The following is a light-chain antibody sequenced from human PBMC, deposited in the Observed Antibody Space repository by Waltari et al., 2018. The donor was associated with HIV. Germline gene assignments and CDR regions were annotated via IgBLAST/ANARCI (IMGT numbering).Light chain of an antibody. CDR1: STDLGDYNY. V-gene: IGLV2-11*01. CDR2: AVA. J-gene: IGLJ2*01. Sequence: QSALTQPRSVSGSPGQSVTISCRGSSTDLGDYNYVPWYQQHPGQFPNLVIFAVAKRPSGVPDRFSGSKSVNPASLTISGLQAEDEADYYCCSYAGTYTWVFGGGTRLTVL. CDR3: CSYAGTYTWV.